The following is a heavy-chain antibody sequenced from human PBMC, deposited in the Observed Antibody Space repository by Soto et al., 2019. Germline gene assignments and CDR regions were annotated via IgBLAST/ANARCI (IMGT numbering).Heavy chain of an antibody. Sequence: AASVKVSCKASGYTFTCCSLHWLQQAPGQGLERMRWITLYNGNTNYAKKFQGRVTITRDMSLRTAYIELSSLRSEDSAVYYWASHGIAAAGAVYYFDYWGQGTLVTVSS. V-gene: IGHV1-45*02. CDR1: GYTFTCCS. J-gene: IGHJ4*02. CDR2: ITLYNGNT. CDR3: ASHGIAAAGAVYYFDY. D-gene: IGHD6-13*01.